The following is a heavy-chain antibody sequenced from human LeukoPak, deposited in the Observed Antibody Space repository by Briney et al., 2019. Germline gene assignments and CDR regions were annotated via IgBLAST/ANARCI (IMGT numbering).Heavy chain of an antibody. CDR2: INPNSGGT. J-gene: IGHJ4*02. CDR1: GYTFTGYY. Sequence: ASVKVSCKASGYTFTGYYMHWVRQAPGQGLEWMGWINPNSGGTNYAQKFQGRVTMTRDTSISTAYMELSSLRSEDTAVYYCARVGGSYSAQDDYWGQGTLVTVSS. D-gene: IGHD1-26*01. CDR3: ARVGGSYSAQDDY. V-gene: IGHV1-2*02.